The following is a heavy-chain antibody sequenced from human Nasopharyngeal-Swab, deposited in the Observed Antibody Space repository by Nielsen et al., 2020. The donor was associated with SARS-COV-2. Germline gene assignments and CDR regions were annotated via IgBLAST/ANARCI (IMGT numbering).Heavy chain of an antibody. V-gene: IGHV4-4*02. J-gene: IGHJ3*02. CDR2: IYHSGST. CDR3: ARDVVGATTTDAFDI. D-gene: IGHD1-26*01. Sequence: SETLSLTCAVSGGSISGSNWWSWVRQPPGKGLEWIGEIYHSGSTNYNPSLKSRVTISVDESKNQFSLKLSSVTAADTAVYFCARDVVGATTTDAFDIWGQGTMVTVSS. CDR1: GGSISGSNW.